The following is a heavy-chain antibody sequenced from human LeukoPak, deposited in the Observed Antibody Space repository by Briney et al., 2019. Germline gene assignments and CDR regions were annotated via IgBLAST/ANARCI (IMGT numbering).Heavy chain of an antibody. V-gene: IGHV4-39*01. CDR3: GRSIASYGPTHNWFGP. CDR2: IYYSGAT. Sequence: PGGSLRLSCAASGFTFSSYVMSWVRQAPGKGLEWIGTIYYSGATFYNPSLQSRVALSVDTSKNLFSLKLSSVTAADTAVYYCGRSIASYGPTHNWFGPWGQGTLVTVSS. J-gene: IGHJ5*02. D-gene: IGHD6-6*01. CDR1: GFTFSSYV.